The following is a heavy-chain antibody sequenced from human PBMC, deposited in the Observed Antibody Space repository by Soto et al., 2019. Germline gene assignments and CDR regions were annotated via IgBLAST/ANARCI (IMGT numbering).Heavy chain of an antibody. CDR3: AKDSAYSSIKYYYYGMDV. D-gene: IGHD6-13*01. CDR2: ISYDGSNK. Sequence: GGSLRLSCAASGFTFSSYGMHWVRQAPGKGLEWVAVISYDGSNKYYADSVKGRFTISRDNSKNTLYLQMNSLRAEDTAVYYCAKDSAYSSIKYYYYGMDVWGQGTTVTVSS. J-gene: IGHJ6*02. V-gene: IGHV3-30*18. CDR1: GFTFSSYG.